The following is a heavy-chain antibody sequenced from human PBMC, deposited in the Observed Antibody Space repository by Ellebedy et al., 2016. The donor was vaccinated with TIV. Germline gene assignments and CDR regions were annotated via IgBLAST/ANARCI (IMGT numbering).Heavy chain of an antibody. CDR2: ISCYSGKT. D-gene: IGHD6-19*01. V-gene: IGHV1-18*01. CDR3: ARGSGPNWFDP. Sequence: AASVKVSCKASGYTFNRYGINWVRQAPGQGLEWMGWISCYSGKTEYSQKFQGRVTMTTETSTTTGYMELRRLTSDDTAIYYCARGSGPNWFDPWGQGTLVAVSS. J-gene: IGHJ5*02. CDR1: GYTFNRYG.